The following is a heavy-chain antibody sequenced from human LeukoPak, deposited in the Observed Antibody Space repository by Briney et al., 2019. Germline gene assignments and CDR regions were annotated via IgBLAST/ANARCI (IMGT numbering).Heavy chain of an antibody. D-gene: IGHD3-22*01. Sequence: SETLSLTCTVSGGSISSGGYYWSWIRQHPGKGLEWIGYIYYSGSTYYNPSLKSRVTISVDTSKNQFSLKLSSVTAADTAVYYCARDSYYYDSSGYSDWGQGTLVTVSS. CDR1: GGSISSGGYY. CDR2: IYYSGST. J-gene: IGHJ4*02. CDR3: ARDSYYYDSSGYSD. V-gene: IGHV4-31*03.